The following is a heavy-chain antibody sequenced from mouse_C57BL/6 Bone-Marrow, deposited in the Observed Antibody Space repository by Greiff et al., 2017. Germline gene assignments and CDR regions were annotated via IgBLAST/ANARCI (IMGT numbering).Heavy chain of an antibody. Sequence: EVKLVESGGGLVQSGRSLRLSCATSGFTFSDFYMEWVRLAPGKGLEWIAASRNKANDYTTEYSASVKGRFIVSRDTSQSILYLQMNALRAEDTAIYYCARVYYGSSYWYFDVWGTGTTVTVSS. CDR1: GFTFSDFY. D-gene: IGHD1-1*01. CDR3: ARVYYGSSYWYFDV. V-gene: IGHV7-1*01. CDR2: SRNKANDYTT. J-gene: IGHJ1*03.